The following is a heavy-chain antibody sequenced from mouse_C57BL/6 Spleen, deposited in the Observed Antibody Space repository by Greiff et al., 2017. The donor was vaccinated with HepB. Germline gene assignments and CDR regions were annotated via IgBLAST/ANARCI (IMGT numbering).Heavy chain of an antibody. CDR1: GFTFSSYA. D-gene: IGHD1-1*01. CDR2: ISDGGSYT. Sequence: VQLKESGGGLVKPGGSLKLSCAASGFTFSSYAMSWVRQTPEKRLEWVATISDGGSYTYYPDNVKGRFTISRDNAKNNLYLQMSHLKSEDTAMYCCASPYYYGSSYNWFAYWGQGTLVTVSA. V-gene: IGHV5-4*01. CDR3: ASPYYYGSSYNWFAY. J-gene: IGHJ3*01.